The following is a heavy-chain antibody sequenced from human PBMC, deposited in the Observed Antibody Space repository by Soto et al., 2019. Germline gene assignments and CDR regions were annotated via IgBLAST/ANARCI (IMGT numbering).Heavy chain of an antibody. D-gene: IGHD2-2*01. CDR1: GGSISSYY. CDR2: IYYSGST. V-gene: IGHV4-59*01. CDR3: TPEVWGFCSSASCYEFDSDY. J-gene: IGHJ4*02. Sequence: SETLSLTCTVSGGSISSYYWSWIRQPPGKGLEWIGYIYYSGSTNYNPSLKSRVTISVDTSKNQFSLKLSSVTAADTAVYYCTPEVWGFCSSASCYEFDSDYWGQGTLVTVSS.